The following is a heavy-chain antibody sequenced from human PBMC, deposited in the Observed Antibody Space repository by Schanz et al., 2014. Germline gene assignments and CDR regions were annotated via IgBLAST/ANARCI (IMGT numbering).Heavy chain of an antibody. CDR1: GGTFSTYP. CDR2: ISAYNGHT. Sequence: QVQLVQSGAEVKKPGSSMKVSCKASGGTFSTYPINWLRQAPGQGLEWMGRISAYNGHTDYAQKLQGRVTLTTDTSTSTAYMELRNLRSDDTAVYYCARAKRFGDMDVWGQGTTVTVSS. V-gene: IGHV1-18*04. CDR3: ARAKRFGDMDV. D-gene: IGHD3-10*01. J-gene: IGHJ6*02.